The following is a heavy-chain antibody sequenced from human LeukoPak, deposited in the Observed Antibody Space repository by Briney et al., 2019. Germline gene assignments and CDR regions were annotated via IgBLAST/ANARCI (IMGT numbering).Heavy chain of an antibody. Sequence: PGESLRLSCTASGFTFSSYAMRWVRQAPGKGLEWVSAISSSGGNTYYADSVKRRFTISRDNSKTTLYLEMNSLRAEDTAVYYCAKVHLSYYFDYWGQGTLVTVSS. D-gene: IGHD6-6*01. V-gene: IGHV3-23*01. CDR1: GFTFSSYA. CDR3: AKVHLSYYFDY. CDR2: ISSSGGNT. J-gene: IGHJ4*02.